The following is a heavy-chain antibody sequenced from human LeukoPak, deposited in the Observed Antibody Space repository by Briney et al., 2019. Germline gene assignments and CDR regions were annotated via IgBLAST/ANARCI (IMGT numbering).Heavy chain of an antibody. CDR3: SWIRGALGFYLMDV. D-gene: IGHD3-10*01. CDR1: GFIFSTYW. CDR2: IKQDGGEE. V-gene: IGHV3-7*03. Sequence: GGSLRLSCAASGFIFSTYWMSWVRQAPGKGLEWVANIKQDGGEEHYVDSVKGRFTISRDNAKNSLYLQVNSLKTEDTAVYYCSWIRGALGFYLMDVWGKGTTVTISS. J-gene: IGHJ6*01.